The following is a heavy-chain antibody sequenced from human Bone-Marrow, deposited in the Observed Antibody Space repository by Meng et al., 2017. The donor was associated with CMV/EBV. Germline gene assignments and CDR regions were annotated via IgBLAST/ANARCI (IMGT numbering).Heavy chain of an antibody. V-gene: IGHV3-7*01. Sequence: GESLKISCAASGFTFSSYWMSWVRQAPGKGLEWVANIKQDGSEKYYVDSVKGRFTISRDNAKNSLYLQMNSLRAEDTAVYYCASYYRNYYYYGMDFWGQGATVTGYS. CDR1: GFTFSSYW. D-gene: IGHD1-26*01. CDR2: IKQDGSEK. CDR3: ASYYRNYYYYGMDF. J-gene: IGHJ6*02.